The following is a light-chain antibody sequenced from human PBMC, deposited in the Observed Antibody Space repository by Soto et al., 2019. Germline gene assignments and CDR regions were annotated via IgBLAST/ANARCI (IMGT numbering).Light chain of an antibody. V-gene: IGKV3-20*01. J-gene: IGKJ4*01. Sequence: IVLTQSPGTLSLSPWERATLSCRASQSVSSNYLAWYQQKRGQPPRLLIYGASIRATGIPDRFSGSGSGTDFTLTIIRLEPEDFALYYCQQYGSSPLTFGGGTKVDIK. CDR2: GAS. CDR1: QSVSSNY. CDR3: QQYGSSPLT.